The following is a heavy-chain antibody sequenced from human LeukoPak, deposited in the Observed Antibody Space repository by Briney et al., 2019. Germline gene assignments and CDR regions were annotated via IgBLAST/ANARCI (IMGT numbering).Heavy chain of an antibody. V-gene: IGHV4-59*12. Sequence: PSETLSLTCTVSGGSIRSYQWSWIRQPPGKGLEWIGYIYYSGSTNYNPSLKSRVTISVDTTKNQFSLRLTSVTAADTAVYYCARAGEGEDYWGQGTLVTVSS. J-gene: IGHJ4*02. CDR3: ARAGEGEDY. D-gene: IGHD4-17*01. CDR1: GGSIRSYQ. CDR2: IYYSGST.